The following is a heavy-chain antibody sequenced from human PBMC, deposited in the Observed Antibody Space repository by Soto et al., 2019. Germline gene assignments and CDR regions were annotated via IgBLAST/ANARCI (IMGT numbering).Heavy chain of an antibody. CDR3: ARDLGLREADYYYGMDV. V-gene: IGHV6-1*01. Sequence: SQTLSLTCAISGDSVSSNSAAWNWIRRSPSRGLEWLGRTYYRSKWYNDYAVSVKSRITINPDTSKNQFSLQLNSVTPEDTAVYYCARDLGLREADYYYGMDVWGQGTTVTVSS. CDR1: GDSVSSNSAA. D-gene: IGHD7-27*01. J-gene: IGHJ6*02. CDR2: TYYRSKWYN.